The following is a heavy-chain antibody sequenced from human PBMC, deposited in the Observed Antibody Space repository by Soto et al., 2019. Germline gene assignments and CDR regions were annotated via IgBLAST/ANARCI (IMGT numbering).Heavy chain of an antibody. CDR2: ISAYNGNT. CDR3: ARARHTPMVLEWELDY. D-gene: IGHD1-26*01. V-gene: IGHV1-18*01. J-gene: IGHJ4*02. CDR1: GYTFTSYG. Sequence: QVQLVQSGAEVKKPGASVKVSCKASGYTFTSYGISWVRQAPGQGLEWMGWISAYNGNTNYAQKLQGRVTMTTDTSTTTAYMELSSLPSDDPAVYYCARARHTPMVLEWELDYWGQGTLVTVSS.